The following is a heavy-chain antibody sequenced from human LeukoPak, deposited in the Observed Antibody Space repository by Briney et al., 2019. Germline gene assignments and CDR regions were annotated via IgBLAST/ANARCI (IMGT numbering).Heavy chain of an antibody. CDR3: CRETPRGTGRDY. V-gene: IGHV3-33*01. Sequence: GRSLRLSCAASGFTFSSYVMHWVRQAPGKGLEWVAVIWYDGFNKYYADSVKGRFTISRDNSKNTLYLQMNSLRTEDTAVYYCCRETPRGTGRDYWGQGILVTVSS. CDR2: IWYDGFNK. D-gene: IGHD1-14*01. J-gene: IGHJ4*02. CDR1: GFTFSSYV.